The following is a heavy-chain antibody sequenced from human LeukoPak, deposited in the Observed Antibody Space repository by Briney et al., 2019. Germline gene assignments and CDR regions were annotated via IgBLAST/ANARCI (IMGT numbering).Heavy chain of an antibody. CDR2: IYYSGST. J-gene: IGHJ4*02. V-gene: IGHV4-59*01. CDR1: GGSISSYY. CDR3: ARDQAAAAFFDY. Sequence: SETLSLTCTVSGGSISSYYWSWIRQPPGKGLEWIGYIYYSGSTNYNPSLKSRVTISVDTSKNQFSLKLSSVTAADTAVYYCARDQAAAAFFDYWGQGTLVTISS. D-gene: IGHD6-13*01.